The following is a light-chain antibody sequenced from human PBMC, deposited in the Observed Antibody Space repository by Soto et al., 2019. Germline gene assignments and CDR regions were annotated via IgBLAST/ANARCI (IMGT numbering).Light chain of an antibody. CDR3: LQHQSYPLT. CDR1: QTISSW. V-gene: IGKV1-5*03. Sequence: DIQMTQSPSTLSGSVGDRVTITCRASQTISSWLAWYQQKPGKAPKLLIYKASTLKSGVPSRFSGSGSGTEFTLTISSLQPEDFATYYCLQHQSYPLTFGGGTKVDIK. J-gene: IGKJ4*01. CDR2: KAS.